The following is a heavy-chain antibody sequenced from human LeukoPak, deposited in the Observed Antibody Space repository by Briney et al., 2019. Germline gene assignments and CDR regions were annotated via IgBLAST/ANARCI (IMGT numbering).Heavy chain of an antibody. Sequence: ASVKVSCKASGYTFTSYGISWVRQAPGQGLEWMGGISAYNGNTNYAQNLQGRVTMTTDTSTSTAYMELRSLRSDDTAVYYCARAELVTGWYSSSGEEYWFDPWGQGTLVTVSS. D-gene: IGHD6-13*01. CDR1: GYTFTSYG. CDR2: ISAYNGNT. V-gene: IGHV1-18*01. CDR3: ARAELVTGWYSSSGEEYWFDP. J-gene: IGHJ5*02.